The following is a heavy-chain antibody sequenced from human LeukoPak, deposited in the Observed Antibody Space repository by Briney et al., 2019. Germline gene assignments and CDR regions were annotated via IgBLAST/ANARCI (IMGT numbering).Heavy chain of an antibody. V-gene: IGHV3-7*04. D-gene: IGHD6-13*01. CDR2: IRQDGSDK. CDR3: VRMYTNNWLLWY. Sequence: PGGSLRLSCAASGFTFSTYWMSWVRQAPGKGLEWVANIRQDGSDKYYVDSVKGRFTISRDNAKNSLYLEMDSLRAEDTAVYYCVRMYTNNWLLWYWGQGTLVTVSS. CDR1: GFTFSTYW. J-gene: IGHJ4*02.